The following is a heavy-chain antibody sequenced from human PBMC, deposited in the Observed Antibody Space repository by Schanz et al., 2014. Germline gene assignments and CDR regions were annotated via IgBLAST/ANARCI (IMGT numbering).Heavy chain of an antibody. CDR1: GFTFSTYA. CDR3: ARSKAQLPLFDY. Sequence: EVQLVESGGGLVKPGGSLRLSCAASGFTFSTYAMSWVRQAPGKGLEWVSAINGNGGITYYADPVKGRFTISRDNAKNSLYLQVNNLSAEDTAVYYCARSKAQLPLFDYWGQGTLVAVSS. D-gene: IGHD2-21*01. V-gene: IGHV3-23*04. CDR2: INGNGGIT. J-gene: IGHJ4*02.